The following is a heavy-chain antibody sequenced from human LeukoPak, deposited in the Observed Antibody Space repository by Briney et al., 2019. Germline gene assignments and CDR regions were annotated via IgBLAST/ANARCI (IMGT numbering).Heavy chain of an antibody. Sequence: VGSLRLSCAASGFTFSSYGMHCGRQAPGKGLGWVSVISYDGSNTYYADSVKGRFTISRDNSKNTLYLQMNSLKPETTAVVSFAKAQIIGFGELLFVGIINWGEGALVTVSS. V-gene: IGHV3-30*18. J-gene: IGHJ4*02. CDR2: ISYDGSNT. D-gene: IGHD3-10*01. CDR1: GFTFSSYG. CDR3: AKAQIIGFGELLFVGIIN.